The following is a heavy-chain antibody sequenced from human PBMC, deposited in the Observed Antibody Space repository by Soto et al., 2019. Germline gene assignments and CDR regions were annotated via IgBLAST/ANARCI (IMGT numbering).Heavy chain of an antibody. V-gene: IGHV1-3*01. D-gene: IGHD3-3*01. CDR3: ASVLRFLEWLLS. Sequence: GASVKVSCKASGYTFTGYYMHWVRQAPGQRLEWMGRINAGNGNTKYSQKFQGRVTITRDTSASTAYMELSSLRSEDTAVYYCASVLRFLEWLLSWGQGTQVTVSS. CDR1: GYTFTGYY. CDR2: INAGNGNT. J-gene: IGHJ5*02.